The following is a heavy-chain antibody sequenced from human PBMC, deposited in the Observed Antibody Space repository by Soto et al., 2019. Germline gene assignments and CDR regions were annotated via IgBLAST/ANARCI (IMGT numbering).Heavy chain of an antibody. CDR1: GFRFDDYN. CDR2: ITWNGGNS. D-gene: IGHD3-16*01. CDR3: ARETLSYGSALDV. J-gene: IGHJ6*02. V-gene: IGHV3-43*01. Sequence: GGSLRLSCAASGFRFDDYNIHWVRQAPGKGLEWVSLITWNGGNSYYADSVKGRFTISRDGTTESVSLQMTSLKREDTGLYFCARETLSYGSALDVWCQGTTVTVSS.